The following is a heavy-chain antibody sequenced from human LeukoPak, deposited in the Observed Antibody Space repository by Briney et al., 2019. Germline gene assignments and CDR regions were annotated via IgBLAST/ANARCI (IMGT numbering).Heavy chain of an antibody. CDR1: GFTVRSNY. J-gene: IGHJ3*01. CDR2: LYSGGTT. CDR3: ARDVLAAETRAFDL. Sequence: GGSLRLSCAASGFTVRSNYMSWVRKAPGKGLEWVSVLYSGGTTFDADSVKGRFTFSRDNSKNTVYLQMNRLRAEDTAVYYCARDVLAAETRAFDLWGQGTMVTVSS. D-gene: IGHD6-13*01. V-gene: IGHV3-66*01.